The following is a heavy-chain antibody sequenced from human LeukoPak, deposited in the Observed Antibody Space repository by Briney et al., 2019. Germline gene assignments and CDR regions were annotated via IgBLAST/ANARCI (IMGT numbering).Heavy chain of an antibody. CDR3: VKDGRNIPPG. V-gene: IGHV3-23*01. J-gene: IGHJ4*02. CDR1: GFNFSKYI. Sequence: GGSLRLSCAASGFNFSKYIMTWVRQAPGKGLEWVSSLTASGGNTYYADSVKGRFTISRDNSKNTLYLQMNSLRGEDTAIYYCVKDGRNIPPGWGRGTLVTVSS. CDR2: LTASGGNT. D-gene: IGHD2/OR15-2a*01.